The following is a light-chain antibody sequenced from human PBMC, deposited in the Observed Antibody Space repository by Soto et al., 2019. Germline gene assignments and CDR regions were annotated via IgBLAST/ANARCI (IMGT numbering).Light chain of an antibody. J-gene: IGLJ1*01. CDR3: SSYAGYNNYV. V-gene: IGLV2-8*01. CDR1: SSDVGGYNY. CDR2: EVS. Sequence: QSALTQPPSASGSPGQSVTISCTGTSSDVGGYNYVSWYQQHPGNAPKLMIYEVSKRPSGVPDRFSGSRSGNTASLTVSGLQAEDEADYYCSSYAGYNNYVFGAGTKLTVL.